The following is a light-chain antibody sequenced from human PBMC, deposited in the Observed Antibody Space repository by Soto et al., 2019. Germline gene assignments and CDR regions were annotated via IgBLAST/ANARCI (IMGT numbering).Light chain of an antibody. CDR2: DAS. Sequence: DIVLTQSPATLSSSPGERATLSCRASQSLSSSLAWYQQKPGQPPRLLIFDASNRATGIPARFSGSRGSGTDFTLTISSLEPEDFALYYCQQRSNWPPTFGQGTRLEI. J-gene: IGKJ5*01. CDR3: QQRSNWPPT. CDR1: QSLSSS. V-gene: IGKV3-11*01.